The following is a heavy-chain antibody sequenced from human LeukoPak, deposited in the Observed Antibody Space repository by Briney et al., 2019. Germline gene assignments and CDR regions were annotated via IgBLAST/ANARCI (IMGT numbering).Heavy chain of an antibody. J-gene: IGHJ4*02. V-gene: IGHV3-23*01. Sequence: GGSLRLSCAASGFTFSSYAMSWVRQAPGKGPERVSAISGSGGSTYYADSVKGRFTISRDNSKNTLYLQMNSLRAEDTAVYYCAKRGSDGDYVFAYWGQGTLVTVSS. CDR3: AKRGSDGDYVFAY. CDR2: ISGSGGST. D-gene: IGHD4-17*01. CDR1: GFTFSSYA.